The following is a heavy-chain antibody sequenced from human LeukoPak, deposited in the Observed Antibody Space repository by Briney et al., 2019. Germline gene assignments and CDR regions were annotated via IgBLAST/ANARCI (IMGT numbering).Heavy chain of an antibody. CDR2: INHSGST. Sequence: SETLSLTCAVYGGSFSGYYWGWIRQPPGKGLEWIGEINHSGSTNYNPSLKSRVTISVDTSKNQFSLKLSSVTAADTAVYYCARGGSGWYKVDYFDYWGQGTLVTVSS. CDR1: GGSFSGYY. D-gene: IGHD6-19*01. J-gene: IGHJ4*02. V-gene: IGHV4-34*01. CDR3: ARGGSGWYKVDYFDY.